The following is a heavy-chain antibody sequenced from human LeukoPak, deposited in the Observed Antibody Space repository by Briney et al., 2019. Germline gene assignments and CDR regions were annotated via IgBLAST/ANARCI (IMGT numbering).Heavy chain of an antibody. Sequence: ASVKVSCKASGYTFTSYGISWVRQAPGQGLEWMGWISAYNGNTNYAQKFQGRVTMTRDTSISTAYMELSRLRSDDTAVYYCARATLFGGDWFDPWGQGTLVTVSS. CDR1: GYTFTSYG. CDR2: ISAYNGNT. D-gene: IGHD3-16*01. V-gene: IGHV1-18*01. J-gene: IGHJ5*02. CDR3: ARATLFGGDWFDP.